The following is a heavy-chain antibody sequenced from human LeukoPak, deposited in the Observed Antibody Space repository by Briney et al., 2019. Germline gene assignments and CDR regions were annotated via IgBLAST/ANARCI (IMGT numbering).Heavy chain of an antibody. CDR2: INHSGST. Sequence: PSETLSLTCAVSGYSISSGYYWGWVRQPPGKGLEWIGEINHSGSTNYNPSLKSRVTISVDTSKNQFSLKLSSVTAADTAVYYCARRPQLASQTYIRRYYFDYWGQGTLVTVSS. V-gene: IGHV4-38-2*01. D-gene: IGHD1-1*01. CDR3: ARRPQLASQTYIRRYYFDY. J-gene: IGHJ4*02. CDR1: GYSISSGYY.